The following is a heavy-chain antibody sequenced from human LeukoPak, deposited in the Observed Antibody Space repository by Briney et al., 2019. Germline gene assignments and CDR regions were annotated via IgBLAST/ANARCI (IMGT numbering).Heavy chain of an antibody. D-gene: IGHD3-16*02. J-gene: IGHJ4*02. CDR1: GYTFTRYY. CDR3: ARLPYRDGVAQDY. Sequence: ASVKVSCKTSGYTFTRYYMQWVRQAPGHGLEWMGIINPISGATDYAQKFQGRVTMTRDTSTSTDYMELSSLRSEDTAMYYCARLPYRDGVAQDYWGQGTLVTVSP. V-gene: IGHV1-46*01. CDR2: INPISGAT.